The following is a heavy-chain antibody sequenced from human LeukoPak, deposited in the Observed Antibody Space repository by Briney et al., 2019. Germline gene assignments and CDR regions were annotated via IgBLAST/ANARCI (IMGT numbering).Heavy chain of an antibody. D-gene: IGHD1-26*01. CDR2: INPNSGGT. CDR1: GYTFTSYY. CDR3: ARLRELPQHDAFDI. J-gene: IGHJ3*02. V-gene: IGHV1-2*06. Sequence: ASVKVSXKASGYTFTSYYMHWVRQAPGQGLEWMGRINPNSGGTNYAQKFQGRVTMTRDTSISTAYMELSRLRSDDTAVYYCARLRELPQHDAFDIWGQGTMVTVSS.